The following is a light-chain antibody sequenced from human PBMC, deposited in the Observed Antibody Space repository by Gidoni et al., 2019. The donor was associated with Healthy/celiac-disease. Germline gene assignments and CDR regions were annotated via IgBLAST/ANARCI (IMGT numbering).Light chain of an antibody. Sequence: SSELTQDPAVSVALGQKVRITCQGDSLRSYYANWYQQKPGQAPVLVIYGKNNRPSGIPDRFSGSSSGNTASLTITGAQAEDEADYYCTSRDSSGNLNWVFGGGTKLTVL. CDR3: TSRDSSGNLNWV. V-gene: IGLV3-19*01. CDR1: SLRSYY. CDR2: GKN. J-gene: IGLJ3*02.